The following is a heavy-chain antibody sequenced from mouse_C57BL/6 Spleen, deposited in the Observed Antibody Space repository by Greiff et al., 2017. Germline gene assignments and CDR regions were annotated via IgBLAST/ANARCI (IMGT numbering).Heavy chain of an antibody. V-gene: IGHV1-50*01. D-gene: IGHD2-5*01. J-gene: IGHJ4*01. CDR2: IDPSDSYT. CDR3: ARSAYYSNYNYAMDY. Sequence: QVQLQQPGAELVKPGASVKLSCKASGYTFTSYWMQWVKQRPGQGLEWIGEIDPSDSYTNYNQKFKGKATLTVETSSSTAYMQLSSLTSEDSAVYDGARSAYYSNYNYAMDYWGQGTSVTVAS. CDR1: GYTFTSYW.